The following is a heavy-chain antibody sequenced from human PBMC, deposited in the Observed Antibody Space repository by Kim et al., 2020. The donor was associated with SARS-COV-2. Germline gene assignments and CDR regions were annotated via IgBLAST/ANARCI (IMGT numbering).Heavy chain of an antibody. CDR3: AKGDGGLKWGLLCMYYFDY. Sequence: GGSLRLSCAASGFTFSSYGMHWVRQAPGKGLEWVAVISYDGSNKYYADSVKGRFTISRDNSKNTLYLQMNSLRAEDTAVYYCAKGDGGLKWGLLCMYYFDYWGQRTLLTLSS. V-gene: IGHV3-30*18. CDR1: GFTFSSYG. J-gene: IGHJ4*02. D-gene: IGHD1-26*01. CDR2: ISYDGSNK.